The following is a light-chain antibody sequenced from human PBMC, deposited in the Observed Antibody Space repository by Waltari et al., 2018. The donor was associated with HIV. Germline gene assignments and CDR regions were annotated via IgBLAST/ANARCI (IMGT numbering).Light chain of an antibody. V-gene: IGLV2-23*02. Sequence: QSALTQPASVSGSPGQSITISCTGTSSDVGNYNLVSWYQQHPGKAPKLMIYEVSKRPSGVSNRFSGSKSGNTASLTISGLQAEYEADYYCCSFAGSVLFGGGTKLTVL. CDR3: CSFAGSVL. CDR2: EVS. CDR1: SSDVGNYNL. J-gene: IGLJ2*01.